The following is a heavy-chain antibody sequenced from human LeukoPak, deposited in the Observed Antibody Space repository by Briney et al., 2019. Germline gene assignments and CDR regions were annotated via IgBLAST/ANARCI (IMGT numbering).Heavy chain of an antibody. Sequence: SGTLSLTCTVSGGSISSYYWSWIRQPPGKGLEWIGYIYYSGSTNYNPSLKSRVTISVDTSKNQFSLKLSSVTAADTAVYYCARHCCAYSRGWYEGGGYIDYWGQGTLVTVSS. J-gene: IGHJ4*02. V-gene: IGHV4-59*08. CDR3: ARHCCAYSRGWYEGGGYIDY. CDR1: GGSISSYY. CDR2: IYYSGST. D-gene: IGHD6-19*01.